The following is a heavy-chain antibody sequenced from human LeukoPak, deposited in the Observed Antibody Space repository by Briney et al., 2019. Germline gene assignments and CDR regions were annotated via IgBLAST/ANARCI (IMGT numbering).Heavy chain of an antibody. CDR3: AKAGGPGSYYNT. V-gene: IGHV3-23*01. CDR2: ISNSGDRT. J-gene: IGHJ5*02. D-gene: IGHD3-10*01. Sequence: GGSLRLSCAASGFTFSTYPISWVRQAPGKVLEWVSAISNSGDRTYYADSVKGRFTISRDNSKNTLSLQLDSLRAEDTALYYCAKAGGPGSYYNTWGQGTLVTVSS. CDR1: GFTFSTYP.